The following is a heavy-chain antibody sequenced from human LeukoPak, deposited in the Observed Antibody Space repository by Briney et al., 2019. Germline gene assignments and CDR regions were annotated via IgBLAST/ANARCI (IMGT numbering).Heavy chain of an antibody. CDR2: ISSSSSYI. V-gene: IGHV3-21*03. CDR1: GFTFSSYS. D-gene: IGHD4-17*01. Sequence: GGSLRLACAASGFTFSSYSMNWVRQAPGKGLEWVSSISSSSSYIYYADSVKGRFTISRDNAKNSLYLQMNTLKTEDTAVYYCATGDTDLYGDYAPGAVHLDYWGQGTLVTVSS. CDR3: ATGDTDLYGDYAPGAVHLDY. J-gene: IGHJ4*02.